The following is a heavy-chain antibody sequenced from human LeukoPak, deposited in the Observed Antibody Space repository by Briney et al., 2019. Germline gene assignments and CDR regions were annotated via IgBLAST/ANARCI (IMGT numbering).Heavy chain of an antibody. J-gene: IGHJ4*02. CDR2: FDPEDGET. CDR1: GYTFTSYY. CDR3: YSSGSFDY. D-gene: IGHD1-26*01. Sequence: GASVKVSCKASGYTFTSYYMHWVRQAPGKGLEWMGGFDPEDGETIYAQKFQGRVTMTEDTSTDTAYMELSSLRSEDTAVYYCYSSGSFDYWGQGTLVTVSS. V-gene: IGHV1-24*01.